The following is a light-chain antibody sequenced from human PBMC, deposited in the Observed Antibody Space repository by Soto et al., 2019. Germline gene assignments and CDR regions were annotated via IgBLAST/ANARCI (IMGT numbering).Light chain of an antibody. J-gene: IGLJ2*01. V-gene: IGLV1-40*01. CDR3: QSYDSSLRGSV. Sequence: QAVVTQPPSVSGAPGQRVTISCTGSSSNIGAGYDVHWYQQLPGTAPKLLIYGNSNRPSGVPDRFSGSKSGTSGSLAITGLQAEDEADYYCQSYDSSLRGSVFGGGTKLTVL. CDR2: GNS. CDR1: SSNIGAGYD.